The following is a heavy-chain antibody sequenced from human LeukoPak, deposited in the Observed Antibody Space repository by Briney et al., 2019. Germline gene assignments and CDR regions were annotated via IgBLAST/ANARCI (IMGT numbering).Heavy chain of an antibody. Sequence: GSLRLSCAASGFNFSSYSMNWVRQAPGKGLEWVSYISTSSRTIYYADSVKGRFTISRDNAKNSLFLQMNSLRAEDTAVYYCARDGYDFWSDYPTTLDYWGQGTLVTVSS. CDR2: ISTSSRTI. J-gene: IGHJ4*02. V-gene: IGHV3-48*01. CDR3: ARDGYDFWSDYPTTLDY. CDR1: GFNFSSYS. D-gene: IGHD3-3*01.